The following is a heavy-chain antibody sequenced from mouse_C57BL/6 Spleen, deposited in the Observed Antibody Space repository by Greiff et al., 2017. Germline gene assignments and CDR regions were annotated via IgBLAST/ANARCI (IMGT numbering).Heavy chain of an antibody. D-gene: IGHD4-1*01. Sequence: VQLQQSGPELVKPGASVKMSCTASGYTFTDYNMHWVKQSHGKSLEWIGYINPNNGGTSYNQKFKGKATLTVNKSSSTAYMELRSLTSEDSAVYYCARGLGRGWYFDVWGTGTTVTVSS. J-gene: IGHJ1*03. V-gene: IGHV1-22*01. CDR1: GYTFTDYN. CDR3: ARGLGRGWYFDV. CDR2: INPNNGGT.